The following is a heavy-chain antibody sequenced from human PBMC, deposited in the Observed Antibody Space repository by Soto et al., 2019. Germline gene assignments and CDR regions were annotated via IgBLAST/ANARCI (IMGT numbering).Heavy chain of an antibody. D-gene: IGHD1-26*01. CDR1: GFNFINAW. J-gene: IGHJ6*02. CDR3: SALGV. Sequence: EVQLVGSGGGLVEPGGSLRLSCAASGFNFINAWMHWVRQAPGKGLEWVGRIKSKTDGGTTDYAAPVKGRLIISRDDSKNTLYLQINSLKMEDTAVYYCSALGVWGQGTTVTVSS. CDR2: IKSKTDGGTT. V-gene: IGHV3-15*07.